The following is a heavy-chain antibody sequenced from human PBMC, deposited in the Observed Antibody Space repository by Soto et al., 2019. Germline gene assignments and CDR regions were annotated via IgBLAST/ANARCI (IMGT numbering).Heavy chain of an antibody. CDR2: INPSGGST. J-gene: IGHJ4*02. V-gene: IGHV1-46*01. CDR1: GYTFTSYY. CDR3: ALIPTIFGVEAAFDY. Sequence: ASVKVSCKASGYTFTSYYMHWVRQAPGQGLEWMGIINPSGGSTSYAQKFQGRVTMTRDTSTSTVYMELSSLRSEDTAVYYCALIPTIFGVEAAFDYWGQGTLVTVSS. D-gene: IGHD3-3*01.